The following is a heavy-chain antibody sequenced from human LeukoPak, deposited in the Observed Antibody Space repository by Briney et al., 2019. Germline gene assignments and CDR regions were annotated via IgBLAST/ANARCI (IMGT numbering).Heavy chain of an antibody. V-gene: IGHV4-59*01. CDR3: ARVGYDFWSGYSTYYYYYGMDV. CDR2: IYYSGST. J-gene: IGHJ6*02. Sequence: SETLSLTCTVSGGSISSYYWSWIRQPPGKGLEWIGYIYYSGSTNYNPSLKSRVTISVDTSKNQFSLKLSSVTAADTAVHYCARVGYDFWSGYSTYYYYYGMDVWGQGTTVTVSS. D-gene: IGHD3-3*01. CDR1: GGSISSYY.